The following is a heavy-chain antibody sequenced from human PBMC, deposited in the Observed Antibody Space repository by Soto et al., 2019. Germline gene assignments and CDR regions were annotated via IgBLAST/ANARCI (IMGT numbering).Heavy chain of an antibody. J-gene: IGHJ6*02. V-gene: IGHV5-10-1*01. CDR3: ALATYYYYGMDV. Sequence: PGESLKISCKGSGYSFTSYWISWVRQMPGKGLEWMGRLDPSDSYTNYSPSFQGHVTISADKSISTAYLQWSSLKASDTAMYYCALATYYYYGMDVWGQGTTVTVSS. CDR1: GYSFTSYW. CDR2: LDPSDSYT.